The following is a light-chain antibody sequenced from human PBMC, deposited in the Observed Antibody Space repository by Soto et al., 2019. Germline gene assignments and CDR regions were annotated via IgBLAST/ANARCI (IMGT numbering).Light chain of an antibody. CDR1: QSVSSN. CDR3: LQYNNWPRT. Sequence: EVVMSQSPATLSVSPGERATLSCRASQSVSSNLAWYQQKHGQAPRLLIYGASTRATGIPARFSGSGSGTEFTLTISSLQSEDFAVYYCLQYNNWPRTFGQGTKVDIK. J-gene: IGKJ1*01. CDR2: GAS. V-gene: IGKV3-15*01.